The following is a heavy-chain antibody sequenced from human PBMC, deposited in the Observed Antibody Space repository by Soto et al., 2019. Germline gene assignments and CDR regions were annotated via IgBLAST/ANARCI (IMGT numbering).Heavy chain of an antibody. V-gene: IGHV3-23*01. Sequence: EVQLLESGGGLVQPGGSLRLSCAASGFTFSSYAMRWVRQAPVKGLEWVSAISGSGDSTYYAVSVKGRFTISRDNSKTTLYLQMNSLRAEDTAVYYCARRGSGSYYDYWGQGTLVTVSS. D-gene: IGHD1-26*01. CDR1: GFTFSSYA. CDR3: ARRGSGSYYDY. CDR2: ISGSGDST. J-gene: IGHJ4*02.